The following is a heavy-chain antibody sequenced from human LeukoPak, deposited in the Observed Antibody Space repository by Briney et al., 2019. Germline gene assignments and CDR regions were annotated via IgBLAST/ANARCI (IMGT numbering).Heavy chain of an antibody. D-gene: IGHD6-13*01. CDR1: GGSFSGYY. V-gene: IGHV4-34*01. CDR3: ARGPPPRVIAAAGTFAG. Sequence: PSETLSLTCAVYGGSFSGYYWSWIRQPPGKGLEWIGEINHSGSTNYNPSLKSRVTISVDTSKNQFSLKLSSVTAADTAVYYCARGPPPRVIAAAGTFAGWGQGTLVTVSS. CDR2: INHSGST. J-gene: IGHJ4*02.